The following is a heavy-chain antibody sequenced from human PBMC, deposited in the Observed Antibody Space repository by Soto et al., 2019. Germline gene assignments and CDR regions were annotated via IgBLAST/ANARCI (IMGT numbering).Heavy chain of an antibody. V-gene: IGHV1-3*01. CDR2: ISAYNGNT. D-gene: IGHD3-10*01. Sequence: QVQLVQSGAEVKKPGASVKVSCKASGYTFTSYAMHWVRQAPGQRLEWMGWISAYNGNTNYAQKLQGRVTMTTDTSTSTAYMELRSLRSDDTAVYYCARGVGRGVTNYGMDVWGQGTTVTVSS. CDR1: GYTFTSYA. J-gene: IGHJ6*02. CDR3: ARGVGRGVTNYGMDV.